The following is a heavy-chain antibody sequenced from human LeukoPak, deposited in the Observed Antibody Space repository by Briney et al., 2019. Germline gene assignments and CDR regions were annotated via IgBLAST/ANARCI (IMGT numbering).Heavy chain of an antibody. CDR3: ARVGVPQYAFDI. D-gene: IGHD2-2*01. V-gene: IGHV3-74*01. CDR2: INSDGRIT. J-gene: IGHJ3*02. Sequence: GGSLRLSCVASGFTFSSYWMHWVRQVPGKGPVWVPRINSDGRITSYADSVKGRFTISRDNAKNTLYLQMNSLRAEDTAVYSCARVGVPQYAFDIWGQGTWVTVSS. CDR1: GFTFSSYW.